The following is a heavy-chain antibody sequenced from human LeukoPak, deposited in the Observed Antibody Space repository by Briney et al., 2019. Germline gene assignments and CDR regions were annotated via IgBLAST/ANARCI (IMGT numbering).Heavy chain of an antibody. CDR1: GGTFSSYA. V-gene: IGHV1-69*05. J-gene: IGHJ4*02. CDR3: ARDLSGYDFWSGYYVY. D-gene: IGHD3-3*01. CDR2: IIPIFGTA. Sequence: SVKVSCKASGGTFSSYAISWVRQAPGQGLEWMGRIIPIFGTANYAQKFQGRVTITTDESTSTAYMELSSLRSEDTAVYYCARDLSGYDFWSGYYVYWGQGTLVTVS.